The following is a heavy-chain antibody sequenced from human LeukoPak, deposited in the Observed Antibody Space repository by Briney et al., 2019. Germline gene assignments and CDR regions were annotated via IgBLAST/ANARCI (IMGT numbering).Heavy chain of an antibody. J-gene: IGHJ4*02. CDR3: ARVRYGGYDFDQ. Sequence: PGRSLRLSCAASGFTFSSYGMHWVRQAPGKGLEWVAVTAYDGSDKFYADSVEGRFTISRDNSKNTLDLQMNSLRDEDAAVYYCARVRYGGYDFDQWGQGTLVTVSS. V-gene: IGHV3-33*05. CDR1: GFTFSSYG. CDR2: TAYDGSDK. D-gene: IGHD4-17*01.